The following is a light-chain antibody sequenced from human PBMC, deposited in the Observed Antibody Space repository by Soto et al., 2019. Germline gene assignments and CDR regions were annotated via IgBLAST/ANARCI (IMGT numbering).Light chain of an antibody. J-gene: IGKJ1*01. V-gene: IGKV3-20*01. Sequence: IVLTHSPGTLSLSPGERATLSCRASQSLTSTYLAWYQQKPGQAPRLLIHGASSRATGIPDRFSGSGSGTDFTLIISRLEPEDFAVYYCHQYGSSPKTFGQGTKVEIK. CDR3: HQYGSSPKT. CDR1: QSLTSTY. CDR2: GAS.